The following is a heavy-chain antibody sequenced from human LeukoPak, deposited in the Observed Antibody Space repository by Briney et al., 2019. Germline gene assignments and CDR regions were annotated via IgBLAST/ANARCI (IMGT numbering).Heavy chain of an antibody. CDR2: INHSGST. J-gene: IGHJ4*02. Sequence: KPSETLSLTCAVYGGSFSGYYWSRIRQPPGKGLEWIGEINHSGSTNYNPSLKSRVTISVDTSKNQFSLKLSSVTAADTAVYYCARGSQPYYYDSSGGPLGYWGQGTLVTVSS. CDR1: GGSFSGYY. CDR3: ARGSQPYYYDSSGGPLGY. V-gene: IGHV4-34*01. D-gene: IGHD3-22*01.